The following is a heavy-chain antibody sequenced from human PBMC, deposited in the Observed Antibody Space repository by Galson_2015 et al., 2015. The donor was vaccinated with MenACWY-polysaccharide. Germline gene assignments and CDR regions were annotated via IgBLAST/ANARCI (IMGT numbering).Heavy chain of an antibody. D-gene: IGHD1-26*01. CDR3: ARVEKYSGSYYILH. CDR2: IFHSGIT. CDR1: DYSIRSGYL. Sequence: SETLSLTCAVSDYSIRSGYLWGWIRQPPGKGLEWIASIFHSGITYYNPSLKSRVTISVDTSKNQFSLKLSSVTAADTAVYYCARVEKYSGSYYILHWGQGTLVTVSS. V-gene: IGHV4-38-2*01. J-gene: IGHJ4*02.